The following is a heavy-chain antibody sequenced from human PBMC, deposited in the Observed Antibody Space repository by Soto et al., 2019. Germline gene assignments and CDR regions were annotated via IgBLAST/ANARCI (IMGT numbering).Heavy chain of an antibody. CDR1: GFTFSSYA. D-gene: IGHD3-16*01. V-gene: IGHV3-23*01. CDR2: ISGSGGST. Sequence: GGSLRLSCAASGFTFSSYAMSWVRQAPGKGLEWVSAISGSGGSTYYADSVKGRFTISRDNSKNTLYLQMNSLRAEDTAVYYCAKVIAGYATYYYYYGMDVWGQGTTVTVSS. J-gene: IGHJ6*02. CDR3: AKVIAGYATYYYYYGMDV.